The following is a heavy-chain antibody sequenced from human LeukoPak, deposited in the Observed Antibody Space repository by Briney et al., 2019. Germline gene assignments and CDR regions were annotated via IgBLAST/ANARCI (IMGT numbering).Heavy chain of an antibody. CDR3: ARGGIYDSSGYYSGILDY. Sequence: PSETLSLTCAVYGGSFSGYYWSWIRQPPGKGLEWIGEINHSGSTNYNPSLKSRVTISVDTSKNHFSLKLSSVTAADTAVYYCARGGIYDSSGYYSGILDYWGQGTLVTVSS. D-gene: IGHD3-22*01. CDR2: INHSGST. V-gene: IGHV4-34*01. CDR1: GGSFSGYY. J-gene: IGHJ4*02.